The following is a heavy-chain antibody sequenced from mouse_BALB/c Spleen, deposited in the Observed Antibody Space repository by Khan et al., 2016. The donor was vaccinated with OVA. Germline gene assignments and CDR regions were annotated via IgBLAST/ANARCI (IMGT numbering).Heavy chain of an antibody. CDR1: GFTFSDYY. V-gene: IGHV5-4*02. J-gene: IGHJ2*01. CDR2: ISDGGSYT. Sequence: ELVESGGGLVKPGGSLKLSCEASGFTFSDYYMYWVRQTPEKRLEWVATISDGGSYTYYPDSVKGRFTISRDNAKNNLYLQMSSLKSEDTAMYYGARGENGSFDYWGQGTTLTVSS. CDR3: ARGENGSFDY.